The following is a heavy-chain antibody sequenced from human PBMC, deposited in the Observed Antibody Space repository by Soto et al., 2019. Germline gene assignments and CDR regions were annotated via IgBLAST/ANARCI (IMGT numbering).Heavy chain of an antibody. CDR2: INPNNGDT. D-gene: IGHD6-13*01. V-gene: IGHV1-2*02. CDR1: GYSFTDYY. CDR3: ARGSTGWYDEYYCDY. J-gene: IGHJ4*02. Sequence: QVQLVQSGAEVKKPGASVKVSCKASGYSFTDYYLHWVRQAPGQGLEWMGWINPNNGDTHYTQKFQGRVTLTRDTSITTAYMELSRLRSDDTAVYYCARGSTGWYDEYYCDYWGQGTLVTVSS.